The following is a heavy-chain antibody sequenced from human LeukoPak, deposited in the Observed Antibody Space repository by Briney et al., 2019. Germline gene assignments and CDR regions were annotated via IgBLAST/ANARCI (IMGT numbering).Heavy chain of an antibody. CDR1: GYTFTGYY. V-gene: IGHV1-2*06. CDR2: INPNSGGT. J-gene: IGHJ1*01. Sequence: GASVKVSXKASGYTFTGYYMHWVRQAPGQGLEWMGRINPNSGGTNFAQKFQGRVTMTRDTSISIAYMELSRLRSDDTAVYYCARAYNYGFQHWGQGTLVTVSS. CDR3: ARAYNYGFQH. D-gene: IGHD4-17*01.